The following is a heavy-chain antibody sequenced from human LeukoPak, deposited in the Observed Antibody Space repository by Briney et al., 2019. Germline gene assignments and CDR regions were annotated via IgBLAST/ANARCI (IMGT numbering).Heavy chain of an antibody. D-gene: IGHD5-12*01. J-gene: IGHJ4*02. Sequence: HPGGSLRLSCAASGFTFSSYAMSWVRQAPGKGLEWVSAISGSGGSTYYADSVKGRFTISRDNSKSTLYLQMNSLRAEDTAVYYCAKDLRGWDIVARYGWGQGTLVTVSS. CDR1: GFTFSSYA. CDR2: ISGSGGST. CDR3: AKDLRGWDIVARYG. V-gene: IGHV3-23*01.